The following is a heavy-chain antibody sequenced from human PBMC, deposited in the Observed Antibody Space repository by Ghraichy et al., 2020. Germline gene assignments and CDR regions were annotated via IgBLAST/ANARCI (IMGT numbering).Heavy chain of an antibody. V-gene: IGHV3-21*01. CDR3: ARPSSHDYSNLGY. D-gene: IGHD4-11*01. CDR1: GFTFSSYS. Sequence: HSCAASGFTFSSYSMNWVRQAPGKGLEWVSSISSSSSYIYYADSVKGRFTISRDNAKNSLYLQMNSLRAEDTAVYYCARPSSHDYSNLGYWGQGTLVTVSS. J-gene: IGHJ4*02. CDR2: ISSSSSYI.